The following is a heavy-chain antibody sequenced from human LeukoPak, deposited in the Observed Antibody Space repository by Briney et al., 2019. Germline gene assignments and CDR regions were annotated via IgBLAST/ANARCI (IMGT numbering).Heavy chain of an antibody. CDR3: ARGEGYYDFWSGYSEPEGY. CDR2: INPNSGGT. D-gene: IGHD3-3*01. CDR1: GYTFAGYY. J-gene: IGHJ4*02. V-gene: IGHV1-2*02. Sequence: ASVKVSCKASGYTFAGYYMHWVRQAPGQGLEWMGWINPNSGGTNYAQKFQGRVTMTRDTSISTAYMELSRLRSDDTAVYYCARGEGYYDFWSGYSEPEGYWGQGTLVTVSS.